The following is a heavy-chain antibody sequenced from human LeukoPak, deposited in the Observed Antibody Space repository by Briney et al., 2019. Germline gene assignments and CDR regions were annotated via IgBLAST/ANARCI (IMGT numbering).Heavy chain of an antibody. Sequence: GGSLRLSCAASGFTFDDYVMNWVRQAPGKGLEWVSGISWNSGTIGYADSVKGRFTISRDNAKNSLYLQMNSLRAEDTALYYCVKGAAYHLGDAFDIWGQGTMVTVSS. D-gene: IGHD2-15*01. CDR2: ISWNSGTI. V-gene: IGHV3-9*01. CDR3: VKGAAYHLGDAFDI. CDR1: GFTFDDYV. J-gene: IGHJ3*02.